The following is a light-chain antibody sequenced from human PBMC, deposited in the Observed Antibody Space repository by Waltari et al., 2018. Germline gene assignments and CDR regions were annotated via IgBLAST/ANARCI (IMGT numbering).Light chain of an antibody. V-gene: IGKV1-5*03. CDR2: KAS. CDR1: QSISSW. CDR3: QQYGSSLT. Sequence: DIQMTQSPSSLSASIGDRVTITCRASQSISSWLAWYQQRPGKAPKLLTYKASNLQGGVPSRFSGSGSGTEFSLTISSLQPDDFAVYYCQQYGSSLTFGGGTKVEIK. J-gene: IGKJ4*01.